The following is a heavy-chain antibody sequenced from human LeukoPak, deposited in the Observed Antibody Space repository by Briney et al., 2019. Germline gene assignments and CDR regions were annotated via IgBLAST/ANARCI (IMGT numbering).Heavy chain of an antibody. J-gene: IGHJ4*02. CDR3: ARVSYDFWSGYSDFDY. CDR2: MNPNSGNT. V-gene: IGHV1-8*03. CDR1: GYTFTSYY. Sequence: ASVKVSCKASGYTFTSYYMHWVRQATGQGLEWMGWMNPNSGNTGYAQKFQGRVTITRNTSISTAYMELSSLRSEDTAVYYCARVSYDFWSGYSDFDYWGQGTLVTVSS. D-gene: IGHD3-3*01.